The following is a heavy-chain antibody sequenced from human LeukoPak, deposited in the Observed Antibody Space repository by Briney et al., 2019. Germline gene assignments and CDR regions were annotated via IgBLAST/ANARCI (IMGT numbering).Heavy chain of an antibody. V-gene: IGHV3-21*01. Sequence: GGSLRLSCAASGFTFSSYSMNWVRQAPGKGLEWVTSISSSSSYIYYADSVMGRFTISRDNARNSLFLQMNSLRVEDTAVYFCARAALFRGYSYGFADPYYYYYMDLWGKGTTVTVSS. CDR2: ISSSSSYI. D-gene: IGHD5-18*01. CDR1: GFTFSSYS. J-gene: IGHJ6*03. CDR3: ARAALFRGYSYGFADPYYYYYMDL.